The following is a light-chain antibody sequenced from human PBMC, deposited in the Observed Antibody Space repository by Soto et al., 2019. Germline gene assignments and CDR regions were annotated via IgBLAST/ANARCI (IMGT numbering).Light chain of an antibody. Sequence: QSVLTQPPSVSGAPGQRVTISCTGNSSNIGAGYDVHWYQQLPGTAPKLLIYDNSNRPSGVPDRFSGSRSGTSVSLAITGLQAEDEAYYYCQSYDSSLSVVFGGGTKPPS. V-gene: IGLV1-40*01. CDR2: DNS. CDR1: SSNIGAGYD. CDR3: QSYDSSLSVV. J-gene: IGLJ3*02.